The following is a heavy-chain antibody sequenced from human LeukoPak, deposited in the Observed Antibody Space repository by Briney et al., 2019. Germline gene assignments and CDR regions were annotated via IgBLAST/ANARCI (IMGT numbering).Heavy chain of an antibody. V-gene: IGHV7-4-1*02. CDR1: GGTFSGYA. D-gene: IGHD1-26*01. Sequence: ASVKVSCKASGGTFSGYAISWVRQAPGQGLEWMGYISANTGNPTYAQDFTGRFVFFWDTSVTTAYLQISSLKAEDTAVYYCARDARVGSYDHWGQGTLVTVSS. J-gene: IGHJ4*02. CDR2: ISANTGNP. CDR3: ARDARVGSYDH.